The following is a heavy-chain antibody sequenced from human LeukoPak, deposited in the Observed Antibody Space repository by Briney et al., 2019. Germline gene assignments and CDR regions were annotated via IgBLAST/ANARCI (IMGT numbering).Heavy chain of an antibody. CDR3: ARGWKYYGSGSLEA. V-gene: IGHV1-8*01. CDR1: GFSFTSYD. Sequence: GESLKISCKASGFSFTSYDLNWVRQATGQGLEWIGWINPNSGKTGYGQKFQGRVTLTRDNSISTAYMELSSLRSDDTAVYYCARGWKYYGSGSLEAWGQGTLVTVSS. D-gene: IGHD3-10*01. J-gene: IGHJ5*02. CDR2: INPNSGKT.